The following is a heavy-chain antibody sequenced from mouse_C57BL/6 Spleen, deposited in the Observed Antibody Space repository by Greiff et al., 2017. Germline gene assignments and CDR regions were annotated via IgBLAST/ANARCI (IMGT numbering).Heavy chain of an antibody. CDR2: IDPSDSYT. CDR3: ARRDGYRGFAY. J-gene: IGHJ3*01. V-gene: IGHV1-69*01. Sequence: QVQLQQPGAELVMPGASVKLSCQASGYTFTSYWMHWVKQRPGQGLEWIGEIDPSDSYTNYNQKFKGKSTLTVDKSSSTAYMQLSSLTSEDSAVYYCARRDGYRGFAYWGQGTLVTVSA. CDR1: GYTFTSYW. D-gene: IGHD2-3*01.